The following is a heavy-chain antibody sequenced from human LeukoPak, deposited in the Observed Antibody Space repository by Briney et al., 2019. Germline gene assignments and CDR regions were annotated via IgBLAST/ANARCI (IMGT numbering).Heavy chain of an antibody. J-gene: IGHJ5*01. CDR2: IDPGDSQT. V-gene: IGHV5-10-1*01. CDR3: ARQSSVLNSFES. CDR1: AYSFTNYW. D-gene: IGHD3-22*01. Sequence: GESLRIYCKGSAYSFTNYWISWVRQMPGKGLEWMGRIDPGDSQTNYSPSFQGHVTISADKSISTAYLQWSSLKASDTAMYYCARQSSVLNSFESWGQETLVTVSS.